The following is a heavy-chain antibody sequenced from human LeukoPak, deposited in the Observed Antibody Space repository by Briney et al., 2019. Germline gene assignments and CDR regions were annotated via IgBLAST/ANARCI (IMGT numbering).Heavy chain of an antibody. CDR1: GGTFSSYA. D-gene: IGHD5-12*01. V-gene: IGHV1-2*02. CDR2: INPNSGGT. CDR3: ARSYGGYLIDY. J-gene: IGHJ4*02. Sequence: ASVKVSCKASGGTFSSYAISWVRQAPGQGLEWMGWINPNSGGTNYAQKFQGRVTMTRDTSISTAYMELSSLRSEDTAVYYCARSYGGYLIDYWGQGTLVTVSS.